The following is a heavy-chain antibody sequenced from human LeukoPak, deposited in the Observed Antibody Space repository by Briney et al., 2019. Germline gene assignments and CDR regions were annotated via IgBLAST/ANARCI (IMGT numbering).Heavy chain of an antibody. D-gene: IGHD2-2*01. Sequence: GGSLRLSCAASGFTFSSYEMNWVRQAPGKGLEWVSYISSSGSTIYYADSVKGRFTISRDNAKNSLYLQMNSLGAEDTAVYYCARGGYCSSTSCYENYYYGMDVWGQGTTVTVSS. CDR1: GFTFSSYE. CDR3: ARGGYCSSTSCYENYYYGMDV. CDR2: ISSSGSTI. J-gene: IGHJ6*02. V-gene: IGHV3-48*03.